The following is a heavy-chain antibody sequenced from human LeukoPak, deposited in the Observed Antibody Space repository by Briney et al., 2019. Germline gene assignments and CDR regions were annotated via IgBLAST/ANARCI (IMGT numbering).Heavy chain of an antibody. J-gene: IGHJ4*02. CDR2: ISYDGSNK. Sequence: PGGSLRLSCAASGFTFSRYGMHWVRQAPGKGLEWVAVISYDGSNKYYADSVKGRFTISRDTSKNMVFLQMNSLRVEDTAVYYCARGIDYWGQGTLVTVSS. V-gene: IGHV3-30*03. CDR1: GFTFSRYG. CDR3: ARGIDY.